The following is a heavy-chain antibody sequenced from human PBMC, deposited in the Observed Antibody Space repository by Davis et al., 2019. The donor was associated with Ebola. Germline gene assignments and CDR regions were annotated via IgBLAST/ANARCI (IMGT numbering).Heavy chain of an antibody. CDR2: IKNKADGETT. J-gene: IGHJ4*02. D-gene: IGHD4-17*01. V-gene: IGHV3-15*07. CDR1: GFTFSNAW. CDR3: TSTLDGDYVDY. Sequence: GESLKISCAASGFTFSNAWMNWVRQAPGKGLEWVGRIKNKADGETTDYAAPVKGRFTISRDDSKTTLFLQMNSLKTEDTAVYYCTSTLDGDYVDYWGQGTLVTVSS.